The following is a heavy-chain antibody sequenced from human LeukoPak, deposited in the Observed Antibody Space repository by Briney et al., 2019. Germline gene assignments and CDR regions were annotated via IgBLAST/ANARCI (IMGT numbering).Heavy chain of an antibody. CDR1: GFTFSSFS. Sequence: PGGSLRLSCAASGFTFSSFSMSWVRQSPGKGLEWVSYITLSSSVIYYADSVRGRFTISRDNAKNSLYLQMNSLRAEDTAVYYCARGLQPDYWGRGTLVTVSS. V-gene: IGHV3-48*01. CDR3: ARGLQPDY. D-gene: IGHD2-15*01. CDR2: ITLSSSVI. J-gene: IGHJ4*02.